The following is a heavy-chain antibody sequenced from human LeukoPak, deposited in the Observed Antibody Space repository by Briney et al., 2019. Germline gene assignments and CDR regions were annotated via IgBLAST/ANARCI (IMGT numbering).Heavy chain of an antibody. V-gene: IGHV3-53*01. D-gene: IGHD2-2*01. CDR1: GFTVSTYY. Sequence: GGSLRLSCAASGFTVSTYYMTWVRQAPGKGLECVSVICSGGSTYYADSVKGRFTVSRDNSKNTLYLQMNSLRAEDTAMYYCARGLGYCTSTTCLLPFDYWGQGTLVT. CDR3: ARGLGYCTSTTCLLPFDY. CDR2: ICSGGST. J-gene: IGHJ4*02.